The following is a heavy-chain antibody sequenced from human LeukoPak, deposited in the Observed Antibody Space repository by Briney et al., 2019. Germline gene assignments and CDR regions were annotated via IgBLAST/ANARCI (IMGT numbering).Heavy chain of an antibody. Sequence: SETLSLTCAVYGGSFSGYYWSWIRQPPGKGLEWIGEINHSGSTNYNPSLKSRVTISVDTSKNQFSLKLSSVTAADTAVYYCARCTERYSSSWWANYYYYYMDVWGKGTTVTVSS. V-gene: IGHV4-34*01. CDR3: ARCTERYSSSWWANYYYYYMDV. D-gene: IGHD6-13*01. J-gene: IGHJ6*03. CDR1: GGSFSGYY. CDR2: INHSGST.